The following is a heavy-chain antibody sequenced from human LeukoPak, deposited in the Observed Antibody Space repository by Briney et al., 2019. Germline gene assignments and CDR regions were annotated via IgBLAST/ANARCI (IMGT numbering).Heavy chain of an antibody. Sequence: PSETLSLTCTVSGGSISSYYWSWIRQPPGKGLEWFGYIYYSGSTNYNPSLKSRVTISVDTSKNQFSLKLSSVTAADTAVYYCARSATGDAFDIWGQGTMVTVSS. J-gene: IGHJ3*02. CDR2: IYYSGST. CDR1: GGSISSYY. CDR3: ARSATGDAFDI. V-gene: IGHV4-59*01. D-gene: IGHD1-1*01.